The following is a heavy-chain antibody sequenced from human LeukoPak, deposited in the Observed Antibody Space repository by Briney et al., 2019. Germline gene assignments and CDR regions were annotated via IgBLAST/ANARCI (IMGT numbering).Heavy chain of an antibody. CDR3: TTRRPDAFDI. V-gene: IGHV3-73*01. CDR2: IRSKANSYAT. Sequence: GGSLRLSCAASGFTFSGSTIHWVRQGSGKGLEWVGRIRSKANSYATAYAASVKGRFTISRDDSKNTAYLQMNSLKTEDTAVYYCTTRRPDAFDIWGQGTMVTVSS. CDR1: GFTFSGST. J-gene: IGHJ3*02.